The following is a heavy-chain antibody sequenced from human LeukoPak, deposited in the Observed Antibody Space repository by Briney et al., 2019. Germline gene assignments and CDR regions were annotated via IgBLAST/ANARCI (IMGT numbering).Heavy chain of an antibody. Sequence: SETLSLTCAVSGYSISSGYYWGWIRQPPGKGLEWIGYICYSGSTNYKPSLKSRVTISVDTSKNQFSLKLSSVTAADTAVYYCARGPDLAATGSFDYWGQGTLVTVSS. CDR2: ICYSGST. CDR3: ARGPDLAATGSFDY. J-gene: IGHJ4*02. V-gene: IGHV4-38-2*01. D-gene: IGHD6-13*01. CDR1: GYSISSGYY.